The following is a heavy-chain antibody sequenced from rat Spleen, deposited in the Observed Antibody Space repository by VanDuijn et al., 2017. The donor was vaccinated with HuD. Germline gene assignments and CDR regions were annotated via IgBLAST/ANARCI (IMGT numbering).Heavy chain of an antibody. J-gene: IGHJ2*01. V-gene: IGHV5-7*01. CDR3: ARHPDYSNYFDY. D-gene: IGHD1-1*01. CDR1: GFTFSHYD. Sequence: EVQLVESGGGLVQPGRSMKLSCAASGFTFSHYDMAWVRQAPKKGLEWVAFINYDVSSTFYRDSVKGRFTVSRDNAKSTLYLQMDSLKSEDTATYYCARHPDYSNYFDYWGQGVMVTVSS. CDR2: INYDVSST.